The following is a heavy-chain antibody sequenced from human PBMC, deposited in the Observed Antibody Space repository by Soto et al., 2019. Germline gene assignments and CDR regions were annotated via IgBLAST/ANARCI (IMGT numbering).Heavy chain of an antibody. Sequence: QVQLVESGGGVVQPGRSLRLSCAASGFTFSSYAMHWVRQAPGKGLEWVAFISYDGSDEYYADSVKGRFTISRDNSKNTLYLQVNSLRIEHTAVYYCARDRSMVVEAPGYWGQGTLVTVS. CDR2: ISYDGSDE. J-gene: IGHJ4*02. D-gene: IGHD3-10*01. CDR3: ARDRSMVVEAPGY. CDR1: GFTFSSYA. V-gene: IGHV3-30-3*01.